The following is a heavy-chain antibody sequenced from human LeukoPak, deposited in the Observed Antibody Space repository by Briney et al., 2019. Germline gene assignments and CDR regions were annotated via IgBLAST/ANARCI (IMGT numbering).Heavy chain of an antibody. Sequence: GGSLRLSCAASGFTFSSYAMSWVRQAPGKGLEWVSGISGSGGSTYYADSVKGRFTISRDNSKNTLYVQMNSLRAEDTAVYYCAKRWGDDTYYFDFWGQGNLVTVAS. D-gene: IGHD3-10*01. J-gene: IGHJ4*02. CDR1: GFTFSSYA. CDR3: AKRWGDDTYYFDF. CDR2: ISGSGGST. V-gene: IGHV3-23*01.